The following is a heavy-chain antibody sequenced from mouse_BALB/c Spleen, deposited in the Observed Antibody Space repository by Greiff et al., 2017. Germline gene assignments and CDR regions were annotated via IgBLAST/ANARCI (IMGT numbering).Heavy chain of an antibody. J-gene: IGHJ2*01. CDR3: ARDVDYFDY. V-gene: IGHV3-2*02. CDR2: ISYSGST. Sequence: VQLQQSGPGLVKPSQSLSLTCTVTGYSITSDYAWNWIRQFPGNKLEWMGYISYSGSTSYNPSLKSRISITRDTSKNQFFLQLNSVTTEDTATYYCARDVDYFDYWGQGTTLTVSS. CDR1: GYSITSDYA.